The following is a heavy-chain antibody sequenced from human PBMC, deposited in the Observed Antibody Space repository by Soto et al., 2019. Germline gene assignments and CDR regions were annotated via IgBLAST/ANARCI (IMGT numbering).Heavy chain of an antibody. Sequence: GGSLRLSCAASGFTFSGSAMHWVRQASGKGLEWVGRIRSKANSYATAYAASVKGRFTISRDDSKNTAYLQMNSLKTEDTAVYYCTRPLTNILTGAPEPYYYYYYMDVWGKGTTVTVSS. V-gene: IGHV3-73*01. CDR3: TRPLTNILTGAPEPYYYYYYMDV. J-gene: IGHJ6*03. D-gene: IGHD3-9*01. CDR2: IRSKANSYAT. CDR1: GFTFSGSA.